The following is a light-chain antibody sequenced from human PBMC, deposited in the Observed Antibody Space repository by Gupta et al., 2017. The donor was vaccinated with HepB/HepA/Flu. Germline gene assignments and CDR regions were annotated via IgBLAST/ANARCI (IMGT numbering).Light chain of an antibody. CDR3: QQRSNRPRLT. V-gene: IGKV3-11*01. Sequence: EIVLTHSPATLSLSPGERATLSCRASQSVSSYLAWYQQKPGQAPRLLIYDASNRETGIPARFSGSGSGTDFTLTISSLEPEDIAAYYCQQRSNRPRLTFGGGTKVEIK. CDR2: DAS. CDR1: QSVSSY. J-gene: IGKJ4*01.